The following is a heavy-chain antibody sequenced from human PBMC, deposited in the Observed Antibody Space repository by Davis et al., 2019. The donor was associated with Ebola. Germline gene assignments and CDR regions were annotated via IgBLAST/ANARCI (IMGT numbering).Heavy chain of an antibody. J-gene: IGHJ6*03. CDR1: GFTVSSNY. Sequence: PGGSLRLSCAASGFTVSSNYMSWVRQAPGKGLEWVSVIYSGGSTYYADSVKGRFTISRDNSKNTLYLQMNSLRAEDTAVYYCARGGGYTAHYYYYMDVWGKGTTVTVSS. D-gene: IGHD3-22*01. CDR2: IYSGGST. V-gene: IGHV3-53*01. CDR3: ARGGGYTAHYYYYMDV.